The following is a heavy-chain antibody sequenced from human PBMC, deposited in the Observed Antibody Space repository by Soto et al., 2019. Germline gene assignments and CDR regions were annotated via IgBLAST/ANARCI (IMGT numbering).Heavy chain of an antibody. V-gene: IGHV4-4*02. Sequence: PSETLSLTCAVSSGSIDNVYWWSWVRQSPGKGLEWIGETSYNGVTNYNPSLKSRLTISIDKSKSQFSLNLNSVTAADTAVYFCARVTGDYDFDYRGQGTLVTVS. CDR2: TSYNGVT. D-gene: IGHD4-17*01. CDR1: SGSIDNVYW. CDR3: ARVTGDYDFDY. J-gene: IGHJ4*02.